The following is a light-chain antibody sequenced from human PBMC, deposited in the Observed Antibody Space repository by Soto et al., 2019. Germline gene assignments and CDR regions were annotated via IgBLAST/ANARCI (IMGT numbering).Light chain of an antibody. V-gene: IGLV2-14*01. J-gene: IGLJ3*02. CDR2: EVS. CDR3: SSYTSSSPWV. CDR1: SSDVGGYNY. Sequence: QSVLTQPASVSGSPGQSITISCTGTSSDVGGYNYVSWYQQHPGKAPKLMIYEVSNRPSGVSNRFSGSKSGNTASLTISGLQAEDGADYYCSSYTSSSPWVFGGGTKLAVL.